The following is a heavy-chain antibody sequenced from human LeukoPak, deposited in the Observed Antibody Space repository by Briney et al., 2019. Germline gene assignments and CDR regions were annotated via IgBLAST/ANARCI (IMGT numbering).Heavy chain of an antibody. J-gene: IGHJ6*03. V-gene: IGHV3-21*01. Sequence: GGSLSLSCAASGFPFSSYSMNWVRQAPGKGLEWVSSIISSSSYIYYADSVRGRFTISRDNAKTSLYLQMNSLRAEDTAVYYCARDMLYGQAYYYGSGSYYDYYYYYMDVWGKGTTVTVSS. CDR3: ARDMLYGQAYYYGSGSYYDYYYYYMDV. CDR2: IISSSSYI. D-gene: IGHD3-10*01. CDR1: GFPFSSYS.